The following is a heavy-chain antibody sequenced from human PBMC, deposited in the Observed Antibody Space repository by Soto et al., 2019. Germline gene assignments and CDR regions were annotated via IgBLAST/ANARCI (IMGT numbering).Heavy chain of an antibody. CDR2: ISYDGSNK. V-gene: IGHV3-30-3*01. J-gene: IGHJ4*02. D-gene: IGHD5-18*01. CDR1: GFTFSSYA. Sequence: QVQLVESGGGVVQPGRSLRLSCAASGFTFSSYATHWVRQAPGKGLEWVAVISYDGSNKYYADSVKGRFTISRDNSKNTLYLQMNSLRAEDTAVYYCARARIQLWSPTEHWGQGTLVTVSS. CDR3: ARARIQLWSPTEH.